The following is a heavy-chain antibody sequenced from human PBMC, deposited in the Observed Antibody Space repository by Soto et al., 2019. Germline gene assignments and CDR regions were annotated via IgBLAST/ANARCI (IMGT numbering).Heavy chain of an antibody. D-gene: IGHD7-27*01. J-gene: IGHJ3*02. CDR1: GYTFTSYA. CDR2: INAGNGNT. V-gene: IGHV1-3*01. Sequence: ASVKVSCKASGYTFTSYAMHWVRQAPGQRLEWMGWINAGNGNTKYSQKFQGRVTITRDTSASTAHMELSSLRSEDTAVYYCARDPPHNWGSRRDAFDIWGQGTMVTVSS. CDR3: ARDPPHNWGSRRDAFDI.